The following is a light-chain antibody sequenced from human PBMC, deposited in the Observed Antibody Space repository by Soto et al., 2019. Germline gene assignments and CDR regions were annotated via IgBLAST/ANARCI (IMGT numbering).Light chain of an antibody. CDR3: SSYTSSSTLVV. CDR2: EVT. Sequence: QSALTQPPSASGSPGQSVTISCTGTDSGFVSWYQQHPGKAPKLMIYEVTKRPSGVPDRFSGSRSGNTASLTVSGLLAEDEADYYCSSYTSSSTLVVFGGGTKVTVL. J-gene: IGLJ3*02. CDR1: DSGF. V-gene: IGLV2-8*01.